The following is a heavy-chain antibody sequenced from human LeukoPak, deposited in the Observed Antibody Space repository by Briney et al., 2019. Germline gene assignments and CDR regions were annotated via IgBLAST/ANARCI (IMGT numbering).Heavy chain of an antibody. CDR3: ATDTGSRFAY. CDR2: IYYSGST. D-gene: IGHD1-26*01. Sequence: SETLSLTCTVSGDSISSYNWSWIRQPPGKGLEWIGYIYYSGSTKYNPSLKSRVTISIDTSKNQFSLKLRSVTAADTAVYYCATDTGSRFAYWGQGTLVTVSS. V-gene: IGHV4-59*01. CDR1: GDSISSYN. J-gene: IGHJ4*02.